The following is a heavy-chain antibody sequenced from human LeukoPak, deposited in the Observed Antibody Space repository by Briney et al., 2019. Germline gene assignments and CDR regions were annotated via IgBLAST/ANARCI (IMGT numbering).Heavy chain of an antibody. CDR2: IYYSGST. CDR3: ARQSGRCLQFLHGAFDI. V-gene: IGHV4-39*01. Sequence: SETLSLTCTVSGGYLSSSRYYWGWIRHPRGQGLEWIGSIYYSGSTYYNPSLKSRVTISVDTSKNQFSLKLSSVTAADTAVYYCARQSGRCLQFLHGAFDIWGPGTMVTVSS. CDR1: GGYLSSSRYY. D-gene: IGHD5-24*01. J-gene: IGHJ3*02.